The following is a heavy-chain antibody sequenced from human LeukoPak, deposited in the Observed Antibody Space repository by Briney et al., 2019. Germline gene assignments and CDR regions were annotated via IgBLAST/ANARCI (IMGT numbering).Heavy chain of an antibody. Sequence: GRSLRLSCAASGFTFSSYGMNWVRQAPGKGLEWVSFISSSSSTIYYADSVKGRFTISRDNAKNSLYLQMNSLRAEDTAVYHCARDRGGSYSAIDYWGQGSLVTVSS. CDR1: GFTFSSYG. CDR2: ISSSSSTI. J-gene: IGHJ4*02. V-gene: IGHV3-48*04. D-gene: IGHD1-26*01. CDR3: ARDRGGSYSAIDY.